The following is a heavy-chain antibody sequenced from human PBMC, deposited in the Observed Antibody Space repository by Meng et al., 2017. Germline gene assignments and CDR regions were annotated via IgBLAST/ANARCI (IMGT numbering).Heavy chain of an antibody. CDR3: AKEEIPNDY. J-gene: IGHJ4*02. V-gene: IGHV3-23*01. CDR1: GSSFSNSA. D-gene: IGHD2-2*02. CDR2: ISISGDRT. Sequence: GESLKISCAVSGSSFSNSAMTWVRQAPGKGLEWVSGISISGDRTYYADSVKGRFTISRDNSKNTVYLQMNGLRAEDTAVYYCAKEEIPNDYWGQGTLVTVSS.